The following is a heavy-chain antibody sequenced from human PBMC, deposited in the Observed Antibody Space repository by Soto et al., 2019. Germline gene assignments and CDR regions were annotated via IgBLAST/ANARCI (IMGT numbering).Heavy chain of an antibody. CDR1: GFTFSSYA. D-gene: IGHD3-10*01. CDR2: ISGSGGST. J-gene: IGHJ6*03. V-gene: IGHV3-23*01. CDR3: SKVCITMVRGVKNYYYYYMDV. Sequence: GGSLRLSCAASGFTFSSYAMSWVRQAPGKGLEWVSAISGSGGSTYYADSVKGRFTISRDNSKNTLYLQMNSLRAEDTAVYYCSKVCITMVRGVKNYYYYYMDVWGKGTTVTVSS.